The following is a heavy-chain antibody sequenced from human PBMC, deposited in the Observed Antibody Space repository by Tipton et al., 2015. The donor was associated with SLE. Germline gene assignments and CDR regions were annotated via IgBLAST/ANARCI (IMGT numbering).Heavy chain of an antibody. J-gene: IGHJ4*02. D-gene: IGHD2-15*01. V-gene: IGHV3-7*03. CDR2: IKQDGSEK. CDR1: GFTFRAYS. Sequence: SLRLSCTASGFTFRAYSMNWVRQAPGKGLEWVANIKQDGSEKYYVDSVKGRFTISRDNAKNSLYLQMTSLTVEDTAVYYCASPPGGGGSLPGYWGQGVLVTVSS. CDR3: ASPPGGGGSLPGY.